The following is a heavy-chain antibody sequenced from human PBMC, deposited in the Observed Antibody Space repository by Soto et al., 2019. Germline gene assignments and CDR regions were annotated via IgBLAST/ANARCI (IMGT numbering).Heavy chain of an antibody. V-gene: IGHV4-59*01. J-gene: IGHJ4*02. CDR3: AREGLMTLSISSFDH. CDR2: IYYSRST. Sequence: PSETLSLTCTVSGGSISNYYWSWLRQPPGKGLEWIGHIYYSRSTNYNPSLKSRLTISVDTSKNQFSLKLDSVTAADTAVYYCAREGLMTLSISSFDHGRPGSLVAV. CDR1: GGSISNYY. D-gene: IGHD3-16*01.